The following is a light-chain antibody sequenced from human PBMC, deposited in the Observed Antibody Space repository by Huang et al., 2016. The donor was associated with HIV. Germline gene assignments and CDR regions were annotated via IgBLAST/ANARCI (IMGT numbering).Light chain of an antibody. J-gene: IGKJ1*01. Sequence: EIETTQSPATLSVSPGERATLSCRASQSVGSSLAWYQQKPGQDPRLLIYGASTRAKSSPARFRGRGSGTEFTLTINSLQSEDFAVYYCQQYNNWPPWTFGQGTKVEIK. V-gene: IGKV3-15*01. CDR3: QQYNNWPPWT. CDR1: QSVGSS. CDR2: GAS.